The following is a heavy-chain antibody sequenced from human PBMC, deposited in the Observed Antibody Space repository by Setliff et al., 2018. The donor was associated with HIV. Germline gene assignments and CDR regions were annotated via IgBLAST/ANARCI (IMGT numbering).Heavy chain of an antibody. V-gene: IGHV4-59*08. D-gene: IGHD1-26*01. CDR3: AKTSVGATGLYAFDI. CDR2: LYYSGST. Sequence: PSETLSLTCTVSGGSISSYYWSWIRQPPGKGLEWIGYLYYSGSTNYNPSLKSRVTISVDTSKNQFSLRLTSMTAADTAVYYCAKTSVGATGLYAFDIWGQGTMVTVS. J-gene: IGHJ3*02. CDR1: GGSISSYY.